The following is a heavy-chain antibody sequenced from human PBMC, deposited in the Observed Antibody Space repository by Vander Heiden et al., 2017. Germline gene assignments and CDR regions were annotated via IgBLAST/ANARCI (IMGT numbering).Heavy chain of an antibody. Sequence: QLQLQESGPGLVKPSQTLSLTCAVPGGSISSGGYSWSWIRQPPGKGLEWIGYIYHSGSTYYNASLKSRVTISVDRSKNQFSLKLSSVTAADTAVYYCARTDYGGNSYFQHWGQGTLVTVSS. CDR1: GGSISSGGYS. CDR3: ARTDYGGNSYFQH. CDR2: IYHSGST. J-gene: IGHJ1*01. V-gene: IGHV4-30-2*01. D-gene: IGHD4-17*01.